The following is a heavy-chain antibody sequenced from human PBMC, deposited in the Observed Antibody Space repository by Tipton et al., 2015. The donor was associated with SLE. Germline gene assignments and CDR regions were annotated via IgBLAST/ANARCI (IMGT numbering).Heavy chain of an antibody. CDR3: ARRAGGYEYYYGMDV. CDR1: GGSIGSFY. D-gene: IGHD5-12*01. CDR2: ISNGGYI. J-gene: IGHJ6*02. Sequence: LRLSCTVSGGSIGSFYWNWIRQPPGKGLEWIGYISNGGYINYKPSLKSRLTISRDTSKNQFSLKMRSVTTADTAVYYCARRAGGYEYYYGMDVWGQGTTVTVSS. V-gene: IGHV4-59*12.